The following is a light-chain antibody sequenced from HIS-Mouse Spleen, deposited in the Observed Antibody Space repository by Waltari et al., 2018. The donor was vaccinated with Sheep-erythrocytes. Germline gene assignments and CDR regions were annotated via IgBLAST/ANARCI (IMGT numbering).Light chain of an antibody. J-gene: IGLJ2*01. V-gene: IGLV2-11*01. Sequence: QSALTQPRSVSGSPGQSVTIPCTGTSSDVGGYTYVSWYQHHPGKAPKLMIYDVSKRPSGVPDRFSGSKSGNTASLIISGLQAEDEADYYCCSYAGSYTFVVFGGGTKLTVL. CDR2: DVS. CDR3: CSYAGSYTFVV. CDR1: SSDVGGYTY.